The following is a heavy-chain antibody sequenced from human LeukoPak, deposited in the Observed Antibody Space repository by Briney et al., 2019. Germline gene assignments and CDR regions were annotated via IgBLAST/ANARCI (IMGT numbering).Heavy chain of an antibody. D-gene: IGHD5-18*01. CDR2: INRSGSYI. CDR1: GFTFSSYD. V-gene: IGHV3-21*01. CDR3: ARDPGIQLWSYYFDY. J-gene: IGHJ4*02. Sequence: GGSLRLSCAASGFTFSSYDMNWVRQAPGKGLEWVSSINRSGSYIFYADSVKGRFTISRDNTKNSLYLQMNSLRAEDTAVYYCARDPGIQLWSYYFDYWGPGTLVTVSS.